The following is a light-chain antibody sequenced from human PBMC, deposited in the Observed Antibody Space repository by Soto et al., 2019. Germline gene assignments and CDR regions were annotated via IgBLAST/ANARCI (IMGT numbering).Light chain of an antibody. V-gene: IGLV2-8*01. CDR2: EVN. J-gene: IGLJ1*01. Sequence: QSVLTQPPSASGSPAQSVAISCTGTSSDVGAYNFVSWYQQHPGKAPTVMIYEVNKRPSGVPDRFSGSKSGNTASLTVSGLQAEDEAEYYCSSYAGSDTLVFGTGTKLTVL. CDR1: SSDVGAYNF. CDR3: SSYAGSDTLV.